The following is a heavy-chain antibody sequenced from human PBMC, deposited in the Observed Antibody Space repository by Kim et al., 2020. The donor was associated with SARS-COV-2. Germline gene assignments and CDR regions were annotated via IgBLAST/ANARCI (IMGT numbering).Heavy chain of an antibody. Sequence: GGSLRLSCAASGFTFINYPMNWIRQTPGKGLEWVSYISSSSTTIYYADSVKGRFTISRDTATDSLDLQMNSLRAEDTAVYYCARGCSYGPFDYWVQG. CDR2: ISSSSTTI. V-gene: IGHV3-48*04. D-gene: IGHD3-16*01. J-gene: IGHJ4*02. CDR3: ARGCSYGPFDY. CDR1: GFTFINYP.